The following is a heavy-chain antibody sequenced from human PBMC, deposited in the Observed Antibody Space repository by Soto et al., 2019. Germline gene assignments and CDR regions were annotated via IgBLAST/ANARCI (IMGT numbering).Heavy chain of an antibody. J-gene: IGHJ4*02. CDR3: AHTRRYNWNYALGCYFDY. CDR1: GFSLSTSGVG. CDR2: IYWDDDK. V-gene: IGHV2-5*02. D-gene: IGHD1-7*01. Sequence: SGPTLVNPTQTLTLTCTFSGFSLSTSGVGVGWIRQPPGKALEWLALIYWDDDKRYSPSLKSRLTITKDTSKNQVVLTMTNMDPVDTATYYCAHTRRYNWNYALGCYFDYWGQGTLVTVSS.